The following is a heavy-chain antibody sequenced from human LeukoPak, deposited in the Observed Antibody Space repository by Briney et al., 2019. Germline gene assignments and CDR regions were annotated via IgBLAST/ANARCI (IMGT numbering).Heavy chain of an antibody. CDR3: SGSGGRNYYYGMDV. D-gene: IGHD2-15*01. J-gene: IGHJ6*02. V-gene: IGHV4-39*07. CDR2: IYYSGST. Sequence: SETLSLTCTVSGGSISSSSYYWGWIRQPPGKGLEWIGSIYYSGSTYYNPSLKSRVTISVDTSKNQFSLKLSSVTAADTAVYYCSGSGGRNYYYGMDVWGQGTTVTVSS. CDR1: GGSISSSSYY.